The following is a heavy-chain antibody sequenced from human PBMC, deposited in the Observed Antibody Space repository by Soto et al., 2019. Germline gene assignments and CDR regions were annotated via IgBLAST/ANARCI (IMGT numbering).Heavy chain of an antibody. CDR3: ARRHYYDSSGYTNNWFDP. Sequence: SVKVSCKASGGTFSSYAISWVRQAPGQGLEWMGGIIPIFGTANYAQKFQGRVTITADESTSTAYMELSSLRSEDTAVYYCARRHYYDSSGYTNNWFDPWGQGTLVTVSS. J-gene: IGHJ5*02. V-gene: IGHV1-69*13. CDR2: IIPIFGTA. D-gene: IGHD3-22*01. CDR1: GGTFSSYA.